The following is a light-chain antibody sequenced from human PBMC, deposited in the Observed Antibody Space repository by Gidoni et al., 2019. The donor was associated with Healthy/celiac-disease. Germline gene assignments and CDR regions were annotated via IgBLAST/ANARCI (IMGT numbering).Light chain of an antibody. V-gene: IGKV3-20*01. CDR2: GAS. J-gene: IGKJ1*01. CDR1: QSVSSSY. CDR3: QQYGSSPKT. Sequence: EIVLTQSPGTLSLSPGERATLSCSASQSVSSSYLAWYQQKPGQAPRLLIYGASSRATGTPDRFSGSGSGTVFTLTISRLEPEEFAVDYCQQYGSSPKTFGQGTKVEIK.